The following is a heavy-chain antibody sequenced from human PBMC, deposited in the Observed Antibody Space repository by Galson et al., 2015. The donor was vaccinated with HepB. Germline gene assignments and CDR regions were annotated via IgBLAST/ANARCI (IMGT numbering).Heavy chain of an antibody. D-gene: IGHD3-22*01. J-gene: IGHJ4*02. CDR1: GYTLTELS. CDR3: ATAGYYDSSGYSYYFDY. CDR2: FDPEDGET. Sequence: SVKVSCKVSGYTLTELSMHWVRQAPGKGLEWMGGFDPEDGETIYAQKFQGRVTMTEDTSTDTAYMELISLRSEDTAVYYCATAGYYDSSGYSYYFDYWGQGTLVTVSS. V-gene: IGHV1-24*01.